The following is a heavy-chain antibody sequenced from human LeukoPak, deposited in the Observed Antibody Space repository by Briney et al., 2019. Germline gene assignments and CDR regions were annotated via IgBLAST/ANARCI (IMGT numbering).Heavy chain of an antibody. Sequence: PSETLSLTCSVSGGSISGYYWSWIRQPPGKGLEWIGCMYNSGSTNYSPSLKSRATISVDTSKNHFSLKVSSVTAADTAVYYCARRDNGDHFDNWGQGTLVTVSS. J-gene: IGHJ4*02. V-gene: IGHV4-59*08. D-gene: IGHD2-8*01. CDR3: ARRDNGDHFDN. CDR1: GGSISGYY. CDR2: MYNSGST.